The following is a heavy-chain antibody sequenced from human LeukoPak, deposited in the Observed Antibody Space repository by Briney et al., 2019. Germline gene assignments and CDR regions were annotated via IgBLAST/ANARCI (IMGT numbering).Heavy chain of an antibody. V-gene: IGHV4-59*08. CDR1: GGSISNYY. J-gene: IGHJ4*02. Sequence: SETLSLTCTVSGGSISNYYWSWIRQPPGKGLEWIGYIYYSGSTNYNPSLKSRVTISVDTSKNQFSLKLSSVTAADTAVYYCASEISSGWYSLDYWGQGTLVTVSS. D-gene: IGHD6-19*01. CDR3: ASEISSGWYSLDY. CDR2: IYYSGST.